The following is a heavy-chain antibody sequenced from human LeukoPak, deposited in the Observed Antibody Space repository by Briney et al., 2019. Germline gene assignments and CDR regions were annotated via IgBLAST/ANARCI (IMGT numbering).Heavy chain of an antibody. CDR2: ISGSGGST. Sequence: GGSLRLSCAASGFTFSSYAMSWVRQAPGKGLEWVSAISGSGGSTYYADSVKGRFTISRDNSKNTLYLQMNSLRAEDTAVYYCAKDIGLTLPFSLRSHWSDPWGQGTLVTVSS. J-gene: IGHJ5*02. D-gene: IGHD1-26*01. CDR3: AKDIGLTLPFSLRSHWSDP. CDR1: GFTFSSYA. V-gene: IGHV3-23*01.